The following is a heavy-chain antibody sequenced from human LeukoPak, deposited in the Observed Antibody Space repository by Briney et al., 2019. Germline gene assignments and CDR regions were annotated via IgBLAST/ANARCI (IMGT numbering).Heavy chain of an antibody. J-gene: IGHJ6*03. CDR2: IYHSGST. V-gene: IGHV4-38-2*02. Sequence: SETLSLTCTVSGYSITRGYYWGWIRQPPGKGLEWIGSIYHSGSTYYKPSLKSRVVISVDTSKNQFSLKLNSVIAADTAVYYCARSGPYYYHYMDVWGKGTTVTVSS. CDR3: ARSGPYYYHYMDV. D-gene: IGHD3-10*01. CDR1: GYSITRGYY.